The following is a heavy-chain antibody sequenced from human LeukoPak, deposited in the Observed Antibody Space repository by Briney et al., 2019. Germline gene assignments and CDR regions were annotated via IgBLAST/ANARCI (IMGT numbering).Heavy chain of an antibody. J-gene: IGHJ4*02. CDR3: VKYGSGSYDY. D-gene: IGHD3-10*01. CDR1: GFTFSSYG. Sequence: GGSLRLSCAASGFTFSSYGIHWVRQAPGKGLEYVSAISSNGGSTDYADSVKGRFTISRDNSKNTLYLQMSSLRAEDTALYYCVKYGSGSYDYWGQGTLVTVSS. V-gene: IGHV3-64D*06. CDR2: ISSNGGST.